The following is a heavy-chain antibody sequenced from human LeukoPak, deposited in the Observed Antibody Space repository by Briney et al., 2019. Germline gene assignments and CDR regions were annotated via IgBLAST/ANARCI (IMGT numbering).Heavy chain of an antibody. V-gene: IGHV5-51*01. CDR3: ARRGRWGDGMDV. CDR2: IYPGDSDI. CDR1: GYSFTNFW. Sequence: GESLKISCKGSGYSFTNFWIGWVRQMPGKGLEWMGFIYPGDSDIRYSPSFQGQVTISADKSITTVYLQWSSLKASDTAIYYCARRGRWGDGMDVWGQGTTVAVSS. D-gene: IGHD4-23*01. J-gene: IGHJ6*02.